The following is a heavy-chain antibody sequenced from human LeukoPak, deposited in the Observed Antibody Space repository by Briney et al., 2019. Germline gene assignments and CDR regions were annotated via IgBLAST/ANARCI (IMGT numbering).Heavy chain of an antibody. J-gene: IGHJ6*02. CDR1: GYTFTSYD. V-gene: IGHV1-8*01. CDR3: ARSGLKFKWADYYYYGMDV. CDR2: MNPNSGNK. Sequence: GASVTVSCKASGYTFTSYDINWVRQATGQGLEWMGWMNPNSGNKCYAQKFQGRVTMTRNTSISTAYMELSSLRSEDTAVYYCARSGLKFKWADYYYYGMDVWGQGTTVTVSS. D-gene: IGHD1-26*01.